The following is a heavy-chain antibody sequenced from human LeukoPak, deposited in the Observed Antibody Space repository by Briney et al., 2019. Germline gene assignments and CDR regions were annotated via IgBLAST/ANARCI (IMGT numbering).Heavy chain of an antibody. CDR1: GFTFSSYW. CDR2: IKQDGSEK. J-gene: IGHJ4*02. CDR3: ARESYYDSSGYADFDY. V-gene: IGHV3-7*01. Sequence: GGSLRLSCAASGFTFSSYWMSWVRQAPGKGLEWVANIKQDGSEKYYVDSVKGRFTICRDNAKNSLYLQMNSLRAEDTAVYYCARESYYDSSGYADFDYWGQGTLVTVSS. D-gene: IGHD3-22*01.